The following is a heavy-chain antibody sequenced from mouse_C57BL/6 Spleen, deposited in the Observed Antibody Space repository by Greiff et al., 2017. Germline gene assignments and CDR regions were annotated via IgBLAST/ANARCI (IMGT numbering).Heavy chain of an antibody. CDR2: FHPYNDDT. CDR3: ARKKVYYGSSYGYFDV. D-gene: IGHD1-1*01. CDR1: GYTFTTYP. V-gene: IGHV1-47*01. Sequence: VQLQQSGAELVKPGASVKMSCKASGYTFTTYPIEWMKQNHGKSLEWIGNFHPYNDDTKYNEKFKGKATLTVEKSSSTVYLELSRLTSDDSAVYYCARKKVYYGSSYGYFDVWGTGTTVTVAS. J-gene: IGHJ1*03.